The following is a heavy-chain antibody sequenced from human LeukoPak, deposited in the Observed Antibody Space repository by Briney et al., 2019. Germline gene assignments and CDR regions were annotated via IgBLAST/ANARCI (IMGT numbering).Heavy chain of an antibody. J-gene: IGHJ5*02. Sequence: GGSLRLSCAASGFTFNNYWMTWVRQAPGKGLEWVANIKQDGSEKYYVDSVKGRFTISRDNAKNSLYLQMSSLRAEDTAVYYCTTVTTGDWFDPWGQGTLVTVSS. CDR1: GFTFNNYW. CDR3: TTVTTGDWFDP. CDR2: IKQDGSEK. D-gene: IGHD4-17*01. V-gene: IGHV3-7*01.